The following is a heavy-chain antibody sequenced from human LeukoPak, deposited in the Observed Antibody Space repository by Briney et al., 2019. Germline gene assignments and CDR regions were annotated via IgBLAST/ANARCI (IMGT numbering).Heavy chain of an antibody. V-gene: IGHV6-1*01. CDR3: AREPSGHSGSFDS. CDR1: GDSVASNDAA. CDR2: TYYRSKWYY. D-gene: IGHD4-23*01. J-gene: IGHJ4*02. Sequence: TSQALSLTCAISGDSVASNDAAWNWIRQSPSRGLEWLGRTYYRSKWYYDYAVSVKSRITVNPDTSKNQFSLQLNSVTPDDTAVFYCAREPSGHSGSFDSWGQGTLVTVSS.